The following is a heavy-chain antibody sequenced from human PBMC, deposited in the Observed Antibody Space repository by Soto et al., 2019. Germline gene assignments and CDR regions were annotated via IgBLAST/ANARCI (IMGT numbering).Heavy chain of an antibody. CDR1: GGSISSGDYY. V-gene: IGHV4-30-4*01. Sequence: QVQLQESGPGLVKPSQTLSLTCTVSGGSISSGDYYWSWIRQPPGKGLEWIGYIYYSGSTYYNPSLKSRVTISVXXXXXXXXXXXXXXXXXXXXXXXXXXXXXXXXXXXXXXXXXGMDVWGQGTTVTVSS. CDR3: XXXXXXXXXXXXXXXXXGMDV. J-gene: IGHJ6*02. CDR2: IYYSGST.